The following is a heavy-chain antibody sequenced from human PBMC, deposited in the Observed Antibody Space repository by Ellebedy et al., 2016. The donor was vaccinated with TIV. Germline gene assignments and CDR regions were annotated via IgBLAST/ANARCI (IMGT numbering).Heavy chain of an antibody. CDR2: INPSDGST. Sequence: AASVKVSCKASGYTFTSHYMHWVRQAPGQGLEWMGIINPSDGSTSYAQKFQGRVTMTRDTSTSTVYMELSSLRTEDTAVYYCARAGDTSHFFDYWGQGTLVSVSS. CDR3: ARAGDTSHFFDY. J-gene: IGHJ4*02. CDR1: GYTFTSHY. V-gene: IGHV1-46*01. D-gene: IGHD2-2*01.